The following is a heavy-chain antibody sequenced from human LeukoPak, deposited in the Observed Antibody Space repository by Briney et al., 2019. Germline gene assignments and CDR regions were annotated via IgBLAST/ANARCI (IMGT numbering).Heavy chain of an antibody. D-gene: IGHD3-10*01. V-gene: IGHV4-38-2*02. CDR3: ARSDGYGLVGI. Sequence: SETLSLTCTVSGFFSTAYYWGWIRQPPGKGLEWIASIRHDGHTYYNPSLKSRVTISVDTAKNHFSLNLSSVTAADTAVYYCARSDGYGLVGIWGQGTMVTVSS. J-gene: IGHJ3*02. CDR1: GFFSTAYY. CDR2: IRHDGHT.